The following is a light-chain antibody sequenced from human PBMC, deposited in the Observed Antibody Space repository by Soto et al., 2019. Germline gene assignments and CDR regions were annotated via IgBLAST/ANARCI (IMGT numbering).Light chain of an antibody. CDR3: MQGTHWPRT. CDR1: QSLVDSDGTTY. Sequence: DVVMTQSPLSLPVTLGQPASISCRSSQSLVDSDGTTYLNWFQQRPGQSPRRLIYQVSKRDSGVPDRFSGSGLGADFTLKISRVEAEDVGTYYCMQGTHWPRTFGQGTNVEI. V-gene: IGKV2-30*01. J-gene: IGKJ1*01. CDR2: QVS.